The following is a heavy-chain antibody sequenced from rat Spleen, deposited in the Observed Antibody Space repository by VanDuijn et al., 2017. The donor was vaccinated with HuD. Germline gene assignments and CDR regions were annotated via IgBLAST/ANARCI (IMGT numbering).Heavy chain of an antibody. J-gene: IGHJ4*01. CDR2: ISYSGTT. D-gene: IGHD1-10*01. CDR1: GYSITSGY. V-gene: IGHV3-1*01. CDR3: ARPHNYRYVMDA. Sequence: EVQLQESGPGLVKPSQSLSLTCSVTGYSITSGYGWNWIRKFPGNKMEWIGHISYSGTTSYNPSLKGRISITRDTSKNQFFLQLNSVTTEDTATYYCARPHNYRYVMDAWGQGTSVTVSS.